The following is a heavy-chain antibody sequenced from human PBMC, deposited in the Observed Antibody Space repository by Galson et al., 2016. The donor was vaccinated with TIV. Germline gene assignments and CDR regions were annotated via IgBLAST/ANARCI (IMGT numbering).Heavy chain of an antibody. V-gene: IGHV1-69*13. CDR2: SIPLFGTA. D-gene: IGHD5-18*01. CDR3: AKDRNTAMDTYHYYYGMDV. CDR1: GDTFSTYP. Sequence: SVKVSCKASGDTFSTYPFNWVRQAPGQGLEWVGGSIPLFGTANYAQKFQGRVTITADESTSTLYMEVSSLRSEDTAVYYCAKDRNTAMDTYHYYYGMDVWGQGTTVIVSS. J-gene: IGHJ6*02.